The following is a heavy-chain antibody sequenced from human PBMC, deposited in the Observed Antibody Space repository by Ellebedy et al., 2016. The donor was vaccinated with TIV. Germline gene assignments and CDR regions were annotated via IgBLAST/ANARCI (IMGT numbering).Heavy chain of an antibody. Sequence: PGGSLRLSCAASGFTVSSNYMSWVRQAPGKGLEWVSVIYSGDNTYYADSVKDRFTISRDNSKNMLYLQMNSLRAEDTAKYFCAKDQVAGDGRWVFDVWGQGTIVTVSP. CDR3: AKDQVAGDGRWVFDV. CDR1: GFTVSSNY. V-gene: IGHV3-66*01. D-gene: IGHD5-24*01. CDR2: IYSGDNT. J-gene: IGHJ3*01.